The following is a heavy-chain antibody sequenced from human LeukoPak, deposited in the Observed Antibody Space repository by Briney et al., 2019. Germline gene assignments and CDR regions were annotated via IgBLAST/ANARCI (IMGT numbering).Heavy chain of an antibody. V-gene: IGHV1-24*01. CDR2: FDPEDGET. CDR3: ATAVGNYYDRSGYDY. Sequence: ASVKVSCKVSGYTLTELSMHWVRQAPGKGLEWMGGFDPEDGETIYAQKFQGRVTMTEDTSTDTAYMELSSLRSEDTAVYYCATAVGNYYDRSGYDYWGQGTLVTVSS. J-gene: IGHJ4*02. D-gene: IGHD3-22*01. CDR1: GYTLTELS.